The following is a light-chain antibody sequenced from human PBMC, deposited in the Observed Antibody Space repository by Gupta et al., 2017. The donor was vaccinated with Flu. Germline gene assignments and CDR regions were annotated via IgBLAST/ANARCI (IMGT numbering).Light chain of an antibody. CDR2: DTT. CDR3: LLYFGGTRKWV. CDR1: TGAVTTGDH. V-gene: IGLV7-43*01. J-gene: IGLJ3*02. Sequence: TGAVTTGDHANWFQQKPGQSPRPLIYDTTNKHSWTPARFSGSLLGDKAALTLSGVQPEDEAEYYCLLYFGGTRKWVFGGGTRVTVL.